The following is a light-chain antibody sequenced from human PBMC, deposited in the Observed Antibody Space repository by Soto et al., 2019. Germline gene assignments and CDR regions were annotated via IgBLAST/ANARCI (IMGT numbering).Light chain of an antibody. J-gene: IGLJ2*01. V-gene: IGLV1-44*01. CDR3: AACDDSLNGVV. CDR2: SNN. CDR1: SSNIGDNT. Sequence: QSVLTQPPSASGTHGQRVTISCSGSSSNIGDNTVNWYQQLPGTAPKLLIHSNNERPSGVPDRFSGSKSGTSASLAISGLQSEDEADYYCAACDDSLNGVVFGGGTQLTVL.